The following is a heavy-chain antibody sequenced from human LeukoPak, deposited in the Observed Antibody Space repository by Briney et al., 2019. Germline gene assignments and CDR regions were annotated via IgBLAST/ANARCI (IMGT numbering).Heavy chain of an antibody. D-gene: IGHD5-24*01. CDR3: ARETPRRGETRDGYR. Sequence: PGGSLRLSCAASGFTFSSHNMNWVRQAPGKGLECLANIKEDGSETYYADSVVGRFTISRDNAKNSLYLQMNSLRAEDTAVYYCARETPRRGETRDGYRWGQGTLVTVSS. J-gene: IGHJ4*02. CDR1: GFTFSSHN. CDR2: IKEDGSET. V-gene: IGHV3-7*01.